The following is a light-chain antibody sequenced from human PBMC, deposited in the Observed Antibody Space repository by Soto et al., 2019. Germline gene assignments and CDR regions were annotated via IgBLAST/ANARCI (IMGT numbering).Light chain of an antibody. CDR3: HQPGGSPT. Sequence: IVLTQSPATLSLSVGERATLSCGASQDINNNFVAWYQKKPGLAPRLLIFDACFRAPGIPDRFSGSGPGNAFMLTIGRLEAEDSAGYFCHQPGGSPTFGGGNEVEIK. CDR2: DAC. CDR1: QDINNNF. V-gene: IGKV3D-20*01. J-gene: IGKJ4*01.